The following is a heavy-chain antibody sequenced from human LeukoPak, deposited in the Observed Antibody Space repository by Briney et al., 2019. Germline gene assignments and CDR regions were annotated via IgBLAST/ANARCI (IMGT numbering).Heavy chain of an antibody. CDR3: AELERGY. D-gene: IGHD1-1*01. Sequence: SQTLSLTCAISGDSVSSKIVAWNWIRQSPSRGLEWLGRTYYRSKWYNEYAISVKSRIIINPETSKNQFSLQLNSVTPEDTAVYYCAELERGYWGQGTLVTVSS. CDR2: TYYRSKWYN. V-gene: IGHV6-1*01. CDR1: GDSVSSKIVA. J-gene: IGHJ4*02.